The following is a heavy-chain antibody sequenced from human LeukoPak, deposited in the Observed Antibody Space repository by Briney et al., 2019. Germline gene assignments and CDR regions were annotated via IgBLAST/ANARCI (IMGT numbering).Heavy chain of an antibody. V-gene: IGHV4-61*02. D-gene: IGHD4-23*01. CDR3: ARVKDYGGNSLNV. CDR2: IFTSGNT. CDR1: GGSISSGSYY. Sequence: SETLSLTCTVSGGSISSGSYYWSWIRQPAGKGLEWIGRIFTSGNTNYNPSLKSRVTMSVDTSKNQFSLNLSSVTAADTAVYYCARVKDYGGNSLNVWGKGTTVTVSS. J-gene: IGHJ6*04.